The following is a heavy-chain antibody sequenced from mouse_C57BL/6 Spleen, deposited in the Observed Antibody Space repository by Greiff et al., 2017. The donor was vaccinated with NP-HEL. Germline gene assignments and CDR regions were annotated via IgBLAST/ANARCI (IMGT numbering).Heavy chain of an antibody. V-gene: IGHV1-26*01. D-gene: IGHD1-1*01. J-gene: IGHJ2*01. CDR1: GYTFTDYY. Sequence: EVQLQQSGPELVKPGASVKISCKASGYTFTDYYMNWVKQSHGKSLEWIGDINPNNGGTSYNQKFKGKATLTVDKSSSTAYMELRSLTSEDSAVYYCARSVGVYYFDYWGQGTTLTVSS. CDR2: INPNNGGT. CDR3: ARSVGVYYFDY.